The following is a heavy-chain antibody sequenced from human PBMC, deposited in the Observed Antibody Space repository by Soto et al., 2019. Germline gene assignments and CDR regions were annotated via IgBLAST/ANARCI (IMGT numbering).Heavy chain of an antibody. CDR2: IIPIFGTA. CDR3: AKDLDPITMIAPLDY. J-gene: IGHJ4*02. CDR1: GYTFTNYA. D-gene: IGHD3-22*01. Sequence: GASVKVSCKASGYTFTNYAISWVRQAPGQGLEWMGGIIPIFGTANYAQKFQGRVTITADESTSTAYMELSSLRSEDTAVYYCAKDLDPITMIAPLDYWGQGTLVTVSS. V-gene: IGHV1-69*13.